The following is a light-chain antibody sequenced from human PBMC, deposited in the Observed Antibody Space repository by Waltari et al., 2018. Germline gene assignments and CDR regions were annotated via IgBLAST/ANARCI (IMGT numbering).Light chain of an antibody. Sequence: QSALTQPPSATGSPGQSVTISCTGGRWDVGAYRYVSWYQQHPGRAPKVIMYEVDKRPSRVPDRFSGSKSGTTASLTISGLKLEDEADYYCTSYGGTNNFLFGSGTKVTV. CDR3: TSYGGTNNFL. J-gene: IGLJ1*01. CDR1: RWDVGAYRY. V-gene: IGLV2-8*01. CDR2: EVD.